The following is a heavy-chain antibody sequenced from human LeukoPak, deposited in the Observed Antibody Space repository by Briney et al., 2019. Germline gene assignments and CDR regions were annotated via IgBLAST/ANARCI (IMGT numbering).Heavy chain of an antibody. CDR1: GGTFSSYA. D-gene: IGHD6-6*01. J-gene: IGHJ6*02. V-gene: IGHV1-69*13. CDR2: IIPIFGTA. CDR3: ARNTEPARYYCYYYGMDV. Sequence: ASVKVSCKASGGTFSSYAISWVRQAPGQGLELMGGIIPIFGTANYAQKFQGRVTSTADESTSTAYMELRSLRSEDTAVYYCARNTEPARYYCYYYGMDVWGQGTTVTVSS.